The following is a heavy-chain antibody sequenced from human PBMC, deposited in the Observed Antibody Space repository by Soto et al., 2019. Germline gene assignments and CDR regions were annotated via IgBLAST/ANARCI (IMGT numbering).Heavy chain of an antibody. CDR1: GGTFRTAA. CDR3: ARDNDRPQLGGNYYYILDV. Sequence: QVQLEQSGAEVKKPGSSVNVSCKASGGTFRTAAVSWVRQAPGQGLEWMGGIMPVFRTPDYAQKFHGRVTITADESTSTAYMELSGLRSDDTAVYYCARDNDRPQLGGNYYYILDVWGQGTTITVSS. V-gene: IGHV1-69*12. CDR2: IMPVFRTP. D-gene: IGHD2-8*01. J-gene: IGHJ6*02.